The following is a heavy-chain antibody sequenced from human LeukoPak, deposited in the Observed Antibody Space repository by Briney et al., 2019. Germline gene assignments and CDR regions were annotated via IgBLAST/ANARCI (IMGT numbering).Heavy chain of an antibody. V-gene: IGHV4-59*12. CDR3: ARLDGSGSYNY. J-gene: IGHJ4*02. Sequence: SETLSLTCTVSGGSISTSYWSWLRQSPGKGLEWIGYIYYSGSTNYNPSLKSRVTISVDTSKNQFSLKLSSVTAADTAVYYCARLDGSGSYNYWGQGTLVTASS. D-gene: IGHD3-10*01. CDR2: IYYSGST. CDR1: GGSISTSY.